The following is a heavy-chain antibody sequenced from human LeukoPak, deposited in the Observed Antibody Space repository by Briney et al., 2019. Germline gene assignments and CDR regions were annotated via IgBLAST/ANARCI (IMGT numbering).Heavy chain of an antibody. V-gene: IGHV4-59*01. CDR1: GGSISSYY. CDR2: IYYSGTI. Sequence: PSETLSLTCSVSGGSISSYYWSWIRQPPGKGLEWIGYIYYSGTIDYSPSLKSRVSISLDTSKNQFSLKLSSVTAADTALYYCARGTEVFGMDVWGQGTTVTVSS. J-gene: IGHJ6*02. CDR3: ARGTEVFGMDV. D-gene: IGHD3/OR15-3a*01.